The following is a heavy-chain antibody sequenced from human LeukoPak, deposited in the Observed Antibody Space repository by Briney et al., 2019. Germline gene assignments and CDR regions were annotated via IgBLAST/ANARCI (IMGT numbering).Heavy chain of an antibody. CDR2: ISAYNGNT. CDR3: ARDLGITMVRGVIEPY. D-gene: IGHD3-10*01. CDR1: GYTFTSYG. V-gene: IGHV1-18*01. Sequence: GPSVKVSCKASGYTFTSYGISWVRQAPGQGLEWMGWISAYNGNTNYAQKLQGRATMTTDTSTSTAYMELRSLRSDDTAVYYCARDLGITMVRGVIEPYWGQGTLVTVSS. J-gene: IGHJ4*02.